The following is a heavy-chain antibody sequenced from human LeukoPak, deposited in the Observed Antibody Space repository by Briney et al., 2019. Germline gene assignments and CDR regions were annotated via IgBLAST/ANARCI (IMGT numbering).Heavy chain of an antibody. D-gene: IGHD3-10*01. Sequence: ASVKVSCKASGYTFTGYYMHWVRQAPGQGLEWMGWINPNSGGTNYAQKFQGRVTMTRDTSISTAYMELSWLRSDDTAVYYCASLWFGELSYFGYWGQGTLVTVSS. CDR1: GYTFTGYY. V-gene: IGHV1-2*02. CDR3: ASLWFGELSYFGY. CDR2: INPNSGGT. J-gene: IGHJ4*02.